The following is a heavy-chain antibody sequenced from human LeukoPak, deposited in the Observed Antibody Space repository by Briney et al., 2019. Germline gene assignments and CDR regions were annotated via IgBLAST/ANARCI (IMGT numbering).Heavy chain of an antibody. J-gene: IGHJ4*02. D-gene: IGHD3-22*01. CDR2: ISGSGGST. CDR1: GFTFSSYA. Sequence: GGSLRLSCEASGFTFSSYAMSWVRQAPGKGLEWVSAISGSGGSTYYADSVKGRFTISRDNSKNSLYLQMNSLRAEDTAVYYCAREGPYDSSGYEDYWGQGTLVTVSS. V-gene: IGHV3-23*01. CDR3: AREGPYDSSGYEDY.